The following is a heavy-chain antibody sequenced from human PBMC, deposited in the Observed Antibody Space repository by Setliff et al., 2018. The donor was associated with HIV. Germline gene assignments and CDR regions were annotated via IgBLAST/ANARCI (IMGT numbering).Heavy chain of an antibody. CDR3: ARHPFPPMRDYYYYIDV. CDR2: IYTNGST. V-gene: IGHV4-61*09. D-gene: IGHD3-16*01. CDR1: GDSISRDFYY. J-gene: IGHJ6*03. Sequence: SETLSLTCTVSGDSISRDFYYWNWIRQPAGKGLEWIGYIYTNGSTNYNPSLKSRVTISVDTSKNQFPLKLSSVSAADTAVYYCARHPFPPMRDYYYYIDVWGKGTTVTVSS.